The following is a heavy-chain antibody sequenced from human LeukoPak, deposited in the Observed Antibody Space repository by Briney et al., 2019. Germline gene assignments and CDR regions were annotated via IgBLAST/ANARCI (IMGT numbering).Heavy chain of an antibody. CDR2: IYTSGST. Sequence: PSETLSLTCTVSGGSISSYYWSWIRQPARKGLEWIGRIYTSGSTNYNPSLKNRVTMSVDTSKNQFSLKLSSVTAADTAVYYCARDTGSSWNDAFDIWGQGTMVTVSS. J-gene: IGHJ3*02. CDR1: GGSISSYY. V-gene: IGHV4-4*07. D-gene: IGHD6-13*01. CDR3: ARDTGSSWNDAFDI.